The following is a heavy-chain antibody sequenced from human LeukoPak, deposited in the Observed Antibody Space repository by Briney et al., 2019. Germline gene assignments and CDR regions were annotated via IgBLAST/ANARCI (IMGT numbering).Heavy chain of an antibody. Sequence: GGSLRLSCAASGFTFSTYWMSWVRQAPGKGLEWVANIKHDGSEKYYVDSEKGRFTISRDNAKNSLYLEMNSLRAEDTGVYYCARIRGIAAAGDYWGQGTLVTVSS. J-gene: IGHJ4*02. D-gene: IGHD6-13*01. CDR3: ARIRGIAAAGDY. CDR2: IKHDGSEK. V-gene: IGHV3-7*04. CDR1: GFTFSTYW.